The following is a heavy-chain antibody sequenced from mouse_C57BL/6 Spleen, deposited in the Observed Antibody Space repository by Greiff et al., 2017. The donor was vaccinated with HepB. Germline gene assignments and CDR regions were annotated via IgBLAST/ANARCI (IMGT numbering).Heavy chain of an antibody. J-gene: IGHJ2*01. Sequence: VQLQHSDAELVKPGASVKISCKVSGYTFTDHTIHWMKQRPEQGLEWIGYIYPRDGSTKYNEKFKGKATLTADKSSSTAYMQLNSLTSEDSAVYFCARRCNLYYGNLYFDYWGQGTTLTVSS. CDR1: GYTFTDHT. V-gene: IGHV1-78*01. CDR2: IYPRDGST. D-gene: IGHD2-1*01. CDR3: ARRCNLYYGNLYFDY.